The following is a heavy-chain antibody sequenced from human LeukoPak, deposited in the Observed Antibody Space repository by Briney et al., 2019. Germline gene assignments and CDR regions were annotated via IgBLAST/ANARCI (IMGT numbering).Heavy chain of an antibody. CDR1: GFTFSSYS. V-gene: IGHV3-30*02. Sequence: PGGSLRLSCAASGFTFSSYSMNWVRQARGKGLEWVAFIRYDGSNKYHADSVKGRFTISRDNSKNTVYLQMNSLRAEDTAVYFCAKEYGYDYNYFYSMDVWGRGTTVTISS. CDR2: IRYDGSNK. J-gene: IGHJ6*03. D-gene: IGHD1-1*01. CDR3: AKEYGYDYNYFYSMDV.